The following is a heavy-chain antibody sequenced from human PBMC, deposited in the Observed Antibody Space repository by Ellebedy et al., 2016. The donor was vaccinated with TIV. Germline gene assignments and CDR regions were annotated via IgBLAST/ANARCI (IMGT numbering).Heavy chain of an antibody. CDR3: TTELCSSGCVPGIY. J-gene: IGHJ4*02. CDR2: IKTTTGGGAT. Sequence: PGGSLRLSCAASGFIFSTAWVTWVPQAPGKGLEWAGRIKTTTGGGATDYAAPVKGRFIISRDDSKNTLYLQMNSLKTEDTAVYYCTTELCSSGCVPGIYWGQGTLVTVSS. D-gene: IGHD2-15*01. V-gene: IGHV3-15*07. CDR1: GFIFSTAW.